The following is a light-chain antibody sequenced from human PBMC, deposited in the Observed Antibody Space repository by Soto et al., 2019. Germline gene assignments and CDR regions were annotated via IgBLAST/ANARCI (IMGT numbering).Light chain of an antibody. Sequence: IVMTQSPATLSGSPGERATLSCRASQSISNNLAWYQQKPGQAPRLLIYRASTRATGIPVRFSGSRSGTDFTLTIRSLQSEDFAVYYCQHYNNWPPWTFGQGTKVEIK. CDR3: QHYNNWPPWT. CDR2: RAS. CDR1: QSISNN. J-gene: IGKJ1*01. V-gene: IGKV3-15*01.